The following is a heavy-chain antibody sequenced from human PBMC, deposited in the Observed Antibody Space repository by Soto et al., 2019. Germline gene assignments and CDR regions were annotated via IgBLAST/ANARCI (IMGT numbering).Heavy chain of an antibody. V-gene: IGHV2-26*01. CDR2: IFSNDEK. J-gene: IGHJ6*02. CDR3: ARIGQRLVLLSDYYYGMDV. Sequence: GSGPTLVNPTETLTLTCTVSGFSLSNARMGVSWIRQPPGKALEWLAHIFSNDEKSYSTSLKSRLTISKDTSKSQVVLTMTNMDPVDTATYYCARIGQRLVLLSDYYYGMDVWGQGTTVTVSS. CDR1: GFSLSNARMG. D-gene: IGHD3-9*01.